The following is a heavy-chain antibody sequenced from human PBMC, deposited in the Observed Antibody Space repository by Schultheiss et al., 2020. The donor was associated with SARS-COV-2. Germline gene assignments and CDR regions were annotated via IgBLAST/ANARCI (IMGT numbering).Heavy chain of an antibody. CDR2: IYYSGST. J-gene: IGHJ6*03. V-gene: IGHV4-59*12. D-gene: IGHD1-7*01. CDR3: ARVPSWDWNYRDYYYYYMDV. CDR1: GGSISSYY. Sequence: SETLSLTCTVSGGSISSYYWSWIRQPPGKGLEWIGYIYYSGSTNYNPSLKSRVTISVDTSKNQFSLKLSSVTPEDTAVYYCARVPSWDWNYRDYYYYYMDVWGKGTTVTVSS.